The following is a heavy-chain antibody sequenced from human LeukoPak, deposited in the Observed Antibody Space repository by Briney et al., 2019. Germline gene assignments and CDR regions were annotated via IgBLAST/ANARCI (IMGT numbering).Heavy chain of an antibody. CDR1: GFTFDDYA. CDR3: AKGSVLRYFDWLLDGDAFDI. Sequence: GGSLRLSCAASGFTFDDYAMHWVRQAPGKGLEWVSGISWNIGSIGYADSVKGRFTISRDNANNSLYLQMNSLRAEDTALYYCAKGSVLRYFDWLLDGDAFDIWGQGTMVTVSS. D-gene: IGHD3-9*01. J-gene: IGHJ3*02. V-gene: IGHV3-9*01. CDR2: ISWNIGSI.